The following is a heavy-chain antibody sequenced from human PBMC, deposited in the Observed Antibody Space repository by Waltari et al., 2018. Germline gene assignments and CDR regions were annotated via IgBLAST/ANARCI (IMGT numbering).Heavy chain of an antibody. D-gene: IGHD3-22*01. J-gene: IGHJ4*02. Sequence: HVQLQESGPGPVKPSETLSLTCTVSGDFPSDDHWTWIRQAPGKGLEWIAYLRNTGSTKRNPSLESRVTISADTSKKQFTLRLTSVTAADTAVYYCARLPTKYYDSLGWGFFDQWGQGILVTVSS. V-gene: IGHV4-59*08. CDR1: GDFPSDDH. CDR2: LRNTGST. CDR3: ARLPTKYYDSLGWGFFDQ.